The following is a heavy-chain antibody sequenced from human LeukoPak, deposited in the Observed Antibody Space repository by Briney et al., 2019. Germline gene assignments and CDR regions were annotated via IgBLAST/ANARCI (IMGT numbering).Heavy chain of an antibody. J-gene: IGHJ5*02. CDR3: ARARFFGYSSGSNWFDP. Sequence: SETLSLTCTVSGGSVSSDSYYWSWIRQPPGKGLEWIGYIYYSRSNNYNPSLKSRVTISVNSYKNQYSLKLSSMTAADTAVYYWARARFFGYSSGSNWFDPWGQGTLVTVSS. D-gene: IGHD5-18*01. CDR2: IYYSRSN. CDR1: GGSVSSDSYY. V-gene: IGHV4-61*01.